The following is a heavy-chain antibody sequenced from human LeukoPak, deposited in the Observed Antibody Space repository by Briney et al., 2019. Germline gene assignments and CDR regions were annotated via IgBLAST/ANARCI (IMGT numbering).Heavy chain of an antibody. CDR3: AKELVVAATQQYNWFDP. D-gene: IGHD2-15*01. CDR2: ISGSGGST. V-gene: IGHV3-23*01. CDR1: GGSISNYY. J-gene: IGHJ5*02. Sequence: PSETLSLTCTVSGGSISNYYWSWIRRPPGKGLEWVSAISGSGGSTYYADSVKGRFTISRDNSKNTLYLQMNSLRAEDTAVYYCAKELVVAATQQYNWFDPWGQGTLVTVSS.